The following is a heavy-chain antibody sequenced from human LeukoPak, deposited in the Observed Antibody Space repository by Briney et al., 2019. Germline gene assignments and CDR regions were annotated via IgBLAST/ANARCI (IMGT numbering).Heavy chain of an antibody. D-gene: IGHD6-25*01. Sequence: PSETLSLTCTVSGGSNSDYSWSWIRQPPGKGLEWIGNIYYSGSANHNPSLKSRVTISRDTSKNQFSLKLTSVTTADTAVYYCARAGGVKTAALDLDYWGQGTLVTVSS. J-gene: IGHJ4*02. CDR2: IYYSGSA. V-gene: IGHV4-59*01. CDR3: ARAGGVKTAALDLDY. CDR1: GGSNSDYS.